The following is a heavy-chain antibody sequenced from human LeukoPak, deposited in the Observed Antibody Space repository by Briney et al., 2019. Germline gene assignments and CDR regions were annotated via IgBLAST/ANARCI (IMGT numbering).Heavy chain of an antibody. D-gene: IGHD6-25*01. Sequence: SETLSLTCTVSGGSISSSSYYWGWIRQPPGKGLEWIGEITHSGSTNYNPSLKSRVTISVDRSKNQFSLKLSSVTAADTAVYYCAKNGQSGFSFDPWGQGTLVTVSS. V-gene: IGHV4-39*07. J-gene: IGHJ5*02. CDR3: AKNGQSGFSFDP. CDR1: GGSISSSSYY. CDR2: ITHSGST.